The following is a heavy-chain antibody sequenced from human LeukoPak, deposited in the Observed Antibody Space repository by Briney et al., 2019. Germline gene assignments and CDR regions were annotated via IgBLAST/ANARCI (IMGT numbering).Heavy chain of an antibody. CDR2: IYYSGST. J-gene: IGHJ6*03. V-gene: IGHV4-30-4*07. Sequence: TLSLTCAVSGGSISSGGYSWSWIRQPPGKGLEWIGYIYYSGSTYYNPSLKSRVTISVDTSKNQFSLKLRSVTAADTAVYYCARETSQKGAHYMDVWGKGTTITISS. CDR1: GGSISSGGYS. D-gene: IGHD3-16*01. CDR3: ARETSQKGAHYMDV.